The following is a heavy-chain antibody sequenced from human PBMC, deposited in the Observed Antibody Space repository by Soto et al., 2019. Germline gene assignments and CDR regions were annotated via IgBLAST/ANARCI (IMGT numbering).Heavy chain of an antibody. CDR3: PCRIYGGNDDGYYGMDV. V-gene: IGHV5-10-1*01. D-gene: IGHD4-17*01. Sequence: GASLKISCKGSGYSFTSYWISWGRQMPGKGLKWMGRIDPSASYTNYSPSFQGHVTISADKSISTAYLRWSSLKAPDTAMYYCPCRIYGGNDDGYYGMDVWGQGTTVTVSS. CDR2: IDPSASYT. J-gene: IGHJ6*02. CDR1: GYSFTSYW.